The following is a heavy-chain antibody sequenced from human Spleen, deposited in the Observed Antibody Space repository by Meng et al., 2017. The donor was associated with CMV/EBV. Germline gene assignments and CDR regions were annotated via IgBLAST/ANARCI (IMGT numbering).Heavy chain of an antibody. Sequence: GSLKISCAASGFTFSAYSINWVRQAPGKGLEWVSSISTTSTYIYYADSVKGRFTISRDNAKSSLYLQMDSLRAEDTAVYYCAGFGVAITNGLDVWGRGTTVTVSS. CDR3: AGFGVAITNGLDV. V-gene: IGHV3-21*06. D-gene: IGHD3-3*01. CDR1: GFTFSAYS. CDR2: ISTTSTYI. J-gene: IGHJ6*02.